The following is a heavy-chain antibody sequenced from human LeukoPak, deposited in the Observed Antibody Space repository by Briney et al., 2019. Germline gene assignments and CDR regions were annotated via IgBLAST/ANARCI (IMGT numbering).Heavy chain of an antibody. Sequence: SETLSLTCTVSGGSISSYYWSWIRQPPGKGLEWIGYIYYRGSTNYNPSLKSRVTISADTSKNQFSLKVKSVTAADTAVYYCAKNGQSGFSFDPWGQGTLVTVSS. J-gene: IGHJ5*02. CDR2: IYYRGST. CDR3: AKNGQSGFSFDP. D-gene: IGHD3-3*01. CDR1: GGSISSYY. V-gene: IGHV4-59*12.